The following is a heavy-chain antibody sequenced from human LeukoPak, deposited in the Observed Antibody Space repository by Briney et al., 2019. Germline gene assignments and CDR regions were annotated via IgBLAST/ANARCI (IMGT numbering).Heavy chain of an antibody. J-gene: IGHJ4*02. CDR2: ISAYNGNT. CDR1: GYTFTSYG. Sequence: ASVKVSCKASGYTFTSYGICWVRQAPGQGLEWMGWISAYNGNTNYAQKLQGRVTMTTDTSTSTAYMELRSLRSDDTAVYYCARDGVTYYYDSSGRPDYRGQGTLVTVSS. CDR3: ARDGVTYYYDSSGRPDY. D-gene: IGHD3-22*01. V-gene: IGHV1-18*01.